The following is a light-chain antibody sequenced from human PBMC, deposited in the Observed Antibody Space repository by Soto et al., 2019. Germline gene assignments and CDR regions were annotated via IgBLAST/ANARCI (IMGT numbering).Light chain of an antibody. V-gene: IGLV2-8*01. CDR3: SSYAGSNWYV. J-gene: IGLJ1*01. CDR2: EVI. Sequence: QSALTQPPSASGSPGQSVTISCTGTDSDVGGYNYVSWYQQYPGKAPKLIIYEVIERPSGVPDRFSGSKSGNTASLTVSGLQTADEADYYCSSYAGSNWYVFGTGTKVTVL. CDR1: DSDVGGYNY.